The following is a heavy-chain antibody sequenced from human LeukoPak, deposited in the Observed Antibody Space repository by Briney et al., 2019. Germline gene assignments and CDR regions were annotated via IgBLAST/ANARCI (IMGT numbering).Heavy chain of an antibody. CDR3: VREGKWFGGHYYSMDV. CDR2: IYFSGRT. CDR1: GGSIYDYN. J-gene: IGHJ6*03. D-gene: IGHD3-16*01. V-gene: IGHV4-4*07. Sequence: SETLSLTCNVSGGSIYDYNWSWIRPSAGEGRGWMGRIYFSGRTNDNPSLKSRVTSSVDTSKNQYSLKWRPVTAADTAVFFGVREGKWFGGHYYSMDVWGEGIMVTVS.